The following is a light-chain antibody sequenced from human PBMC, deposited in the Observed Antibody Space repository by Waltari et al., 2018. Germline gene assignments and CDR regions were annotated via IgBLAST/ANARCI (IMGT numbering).Light chain of an antibody. J-gene: IGKJ2*01. CDR2: GAS. V-gene: IGKV3-15*01. CDR1: QTINSN. CDR3: QQYHKWPPYT. Sequence: EIVLTQSPATLSVSPGERATLSCRASQTINSNLAWYQQQPGQAPRLLIYGASTRAIGIPARFSGSGSGTEFTLTIPSLQSEDFAVYFCQQYHKWPPYTFGQGTKLDI.